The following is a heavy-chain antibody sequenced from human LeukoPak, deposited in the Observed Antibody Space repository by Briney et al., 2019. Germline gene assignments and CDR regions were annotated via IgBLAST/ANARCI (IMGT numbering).Heavy chain of an antibody. CDR2: IYYSGGT. CDR1: GGSISSGDYY. CDR3: ARVERSGKYQLLPDNWYFDL. Sequence: SETLSLTCTVSGGSISSGDYYWSWIRQPPGKGLEWIGYIYYSGGTYYNPSLKSRVTISVDTSKNQFSLKLSSVTAADTAVYYCARVERSGKYQLLPDNWYFDLWGRGTLVTVSS. J-gene: IGHJ2*01. V-gene: IGHV4-30-4*01. D-gene: IGHD2-2*01.